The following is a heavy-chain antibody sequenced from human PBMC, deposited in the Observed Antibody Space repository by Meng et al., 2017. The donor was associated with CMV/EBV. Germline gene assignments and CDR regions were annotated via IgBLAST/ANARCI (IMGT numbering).Heavy chain of an antibody. V-gene: IGHV3-30-3*01. CDR3: ARDLCGYCSSAPIDP. D-gene: IGHD2-2*03. Sequence: GESLKISCAASGLTFSSYAMYWVRQAPGKGPEWVAVISYDGSNKYYADSVKGRFTISRDNSKNTLFLQMNSLRAEDTAVYYCARDLCGYCSSAPIDPWGQGTLVTVSS. CDR1: GLTFSSYA. J-gene: IGHJ5*02. CDR2: ISYDGSNK.